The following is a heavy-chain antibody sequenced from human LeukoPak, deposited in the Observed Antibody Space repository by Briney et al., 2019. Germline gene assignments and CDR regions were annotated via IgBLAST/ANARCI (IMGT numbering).Heavy chain of an antibody. CDR2: IYYSGST. D-gene: IGHD5-24*01. CDR1: GGSISSSSYY. Sequence: SETLSLTCTVSGGSISSSSYYWGWIRQPPGKGLEWIGSIYYSGSTYYNPSLKSRVTISVDTSKNQFSLKLSSVTAADTAVYYCARWLQSFYYYYYMDVWGKGTTVTISS. CDR3: ARWLQSFYYYYYMDV. V-gene: IGHV4-39*01. J-gene: IGHJ6*03.